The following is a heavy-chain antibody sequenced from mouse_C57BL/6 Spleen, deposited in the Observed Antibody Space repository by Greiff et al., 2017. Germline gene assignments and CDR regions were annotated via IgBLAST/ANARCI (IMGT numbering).Heavy chain of an antibody. D-gene: IGHD4-1*01. Sequence: EVHLVESGGGLVKPGGSLKLSCAASGFTFSSYAMSWVRQTPEKRLAWVATISDGGSYTYYPDNVKGRFTISRDNAKNNLYLQMSHLKSEDTAMYYCARGGLGRGYFDVWGTGTTVTVSS. CDR2: ISDGGSYT. CDR3: ARGGLGRGYFDV. CDR1: GFTFSSYA. V-gene: IGHV5-4*01. J-gene: IGHJ1*03.